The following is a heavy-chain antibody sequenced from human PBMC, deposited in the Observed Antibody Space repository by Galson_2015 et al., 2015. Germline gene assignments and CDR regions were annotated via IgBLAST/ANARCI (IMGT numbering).Heavy chain of an antibody. CDR3: AKEIKAMVQGVAYYYMDV. V-gene: IGHV3-30*01. D-gene: IGHD3-10*01. CDR1: GFTFSNYA. J-gene: IGHJ6*03. CDR2: ISYDGSTK. Sequence: SLRLSCAASGFTFSNYAMHWVRQAPGKGLEWVAIISYDGSTKYSADSVKGRFTISRDNSKNTLDLQMNSLRVEDTAVYYCAKEIKAMVQGVAYYYMDVWGQGTKVTVSS.